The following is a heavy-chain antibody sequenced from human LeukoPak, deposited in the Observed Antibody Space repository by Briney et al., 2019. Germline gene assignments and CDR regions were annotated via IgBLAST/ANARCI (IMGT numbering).Heavy chain of an antibody. V-gene: IGHV4-34*01. D-gene: IGHD2-2*01. J-gene: IGHJ4*02. Sequence: PSETLSLTCAVYGGSFSGYYWSWIRQPPGKGLEWIGETNHSGSTNYNPSPKSRVTISVDTSKNQFSLKLSSVTAADTAVYYCARWASSTSLNFDYWGQGTLVTVSS. CDR2: TNHSGST. CDR1: GGSFSGYY. CDR3: ARWASSTSLNFDY.